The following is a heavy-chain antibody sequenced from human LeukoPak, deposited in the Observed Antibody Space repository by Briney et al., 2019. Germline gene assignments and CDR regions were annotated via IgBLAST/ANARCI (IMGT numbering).Heavy chain of an antibody. J-gene: IGHJ6*03. CDR1: GGTFSSYA. CDR3: ARVDTMVQELFYYYYYMDV. CDR2: VNPNSGNT. V-gene: IGHV1-8*02. D-gene: IGHD3-10*01. Sequence: ASVKVSCKASGGTFSSYAISWVRQATGQGLEWMGWVNPNSGNTGYAQKFQGRVTMTRNTSISTAYMELSSLRSEDTAVYYCARVDTMVQELFYYYYYMDVWGKGTTVTVSS.